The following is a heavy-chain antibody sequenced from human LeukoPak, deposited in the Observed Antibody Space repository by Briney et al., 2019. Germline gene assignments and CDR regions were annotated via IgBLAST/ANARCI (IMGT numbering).Heavy chain of an antibody. J-gene: IGHJ4*02. CDR2: ISAYNGNT. V-gene: IGHV1-18*01. D-gene: IGHD2-2*01. Sequence: GASVKDSCKASGYTFTSYGISWVRQAPGQGLEWMGWISAYNGNTNYAQKLQGRVTMTTDTSTSTAYMELRSLRSDDTAVYYCARDGLKDIVVVPAEMGFDYWGQGTLVTVSS. CDR1: GYTFTSYG. CDR3: ARDGLKDIVVVPAEMGFDY.